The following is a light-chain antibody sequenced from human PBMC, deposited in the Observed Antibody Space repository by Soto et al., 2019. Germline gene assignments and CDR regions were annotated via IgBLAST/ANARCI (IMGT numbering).Light chain of an antibody. J-gene: IGLJ2*01. V-gene: IGLV2-8*01. CDR3: TSYAGSNIPVV. CDR1: SSDVGGYNF. Sequence: QSVLTQPPSAPGAPGQSVTISCTGTSSDVGGYNFVSWYQQHPGKAPKLMIYEVSKRPSGVPDRFSGSKSGNTASLTVSGLQADDEADYYCTSYAGSNIPVVFGGGTKVTVL. CDR2: EVS.